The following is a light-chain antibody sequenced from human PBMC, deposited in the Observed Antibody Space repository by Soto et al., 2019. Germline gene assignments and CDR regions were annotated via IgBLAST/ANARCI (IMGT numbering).Light chain of an antibody. CDR3: QHQSNWPRT. CDR2: GTS. J-gene: IGKJ1*01. Sequence: ETVMTQSPVTLSVSPGERATLSCRASQSAGNNLAWYQQKPGQAPRLLIHGTSTRATGIPARFSGSGSGTEFTLTISSLQSEDFAIYYCQHQSNWPRTFGQGTKVEIK. CDR1: QSAGNN. V-gene: IGKV3-15*01.